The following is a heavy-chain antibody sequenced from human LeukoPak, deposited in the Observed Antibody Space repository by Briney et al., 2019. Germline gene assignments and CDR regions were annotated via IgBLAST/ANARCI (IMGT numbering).Heavy chain of an antibody. Sequence: GGSLRLSCAASGFTFSSYGMHWVRQAPGKGLEWVAVIWYGGSNKYYADSVKGRFTISRDNSKNTLYLQMNSLRVEDTAVYYCAKRVCETICYSGLDHDALDVWGQGTMATVSS. CDR1: GFTFSSYG. D-gene: IGHD2-21*02. J-gene: IGHJ3*01. V-gene: IGHV3-30*02. CDR3: AKRVCETICYSGLDHDALDV. CDR2: IWYGGSNK.